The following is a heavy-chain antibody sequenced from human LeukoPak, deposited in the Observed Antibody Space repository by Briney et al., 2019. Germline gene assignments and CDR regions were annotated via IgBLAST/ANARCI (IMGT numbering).Heavy chain of an antibody. CDR3: ARDAPSYCSSTSCARHPLDAFDI. D-gene: IGHD2-2*01. V-gene: IGHV1-69*06. CDR2: IIPIFGTA. J-gene: IGHJ3*02. Sequence: GASVKVSCKASGGTFSSYAISWVRQAPGQGLEWMGGIIPIFGTANYAQKFQGRVTITADKSTSTAYMELSSLRSEDTAVYYCARDAPSYCSSTSCARHPLDAFDIWGQGTMVTVSS. CDR1: GGTFSSYA.